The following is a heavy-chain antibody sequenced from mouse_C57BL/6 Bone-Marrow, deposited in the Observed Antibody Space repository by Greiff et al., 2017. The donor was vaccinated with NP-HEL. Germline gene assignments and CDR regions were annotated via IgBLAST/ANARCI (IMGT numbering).Heavy chain of an antibody. CDR2: INPNNGGT. J-gene: IGHJ2*01. V-gene: IGHV1-26*01. CDR1: GYTFTDYY. D-gene: IGHD4-1*02. CDR3: ARSTGGGY. Sequence: EVQLQQSGPELVKPGASVKISCKASGYTFTDYYMNWVKQSHGKSLEWIGDINPNNGGTSYNQKFKGKATLTVDKSSSTAYMELRSLTSEDSAVYYCARSTGGGYWGQGTTLTVSS.